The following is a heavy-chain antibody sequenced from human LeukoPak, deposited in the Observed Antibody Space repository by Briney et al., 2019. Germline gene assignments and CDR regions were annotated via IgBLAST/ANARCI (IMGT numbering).Heavy chain of an antibody. J-gene: IGHJ3*02. CDR3: ARNHREVIHVDTFDI. CDR2: IYHSGST. V-gene: IGHV4-38-2*02. CDR1: GGSISSGHY. Sequence: PSETLSLTCTVSGGSISSGHYWGWIRQPPGKGLGWIGSIYHSGSTYYNPSLKSRATISVNTSKNYFSQKLTSATAADPAVYYCARNHREVIHVDTFDIWGQGTMVTVSS. D-gene: IGHD2/OR15-2a*01.